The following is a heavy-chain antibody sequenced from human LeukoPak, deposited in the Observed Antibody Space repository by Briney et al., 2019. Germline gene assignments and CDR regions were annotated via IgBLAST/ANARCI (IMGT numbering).Heavy chain of an antibody. CDR2: IKQGGSEK. CDR1: GFTFSSYW. V-gene: IGHV3-7*01. J-gene: IGHJ4*02. Sequence: PGGSLRLSCAASGFTFSSYWMSWVRQAPGKGLGWVANIKQGGSEKYYVDSVKGRFAISRDNAKNSLYLQMNSLRAEDTAVYYCASHYDFWSGHHYWGQGTLVTVSS. CDR3: ASHYDFWSGHHY. D-gene: IGHD3-3*01.